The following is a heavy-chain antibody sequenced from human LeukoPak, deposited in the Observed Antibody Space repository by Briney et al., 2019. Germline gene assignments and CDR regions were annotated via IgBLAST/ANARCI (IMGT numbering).Heavy chain of an antibody. J-gene: IGHJ5*02. V-gene: IGHV3-21*01. Sequence: KSGGSLRLSCAASGFTFSSYSMNWVRQAPGKGLEWVSSISSSSSYIYYADSVKGRFTISRDNAKNSLYLQMNSLRAEDTAVYYCAGGRILYCSSTSCSPGPWGQGTLVTVSS. CDR1: GFTFSSYS. CDR3: AGGRILYCSSTSCSPGP. D-gene: IGHD2-2*01. CDR2: ISSSSSYI.